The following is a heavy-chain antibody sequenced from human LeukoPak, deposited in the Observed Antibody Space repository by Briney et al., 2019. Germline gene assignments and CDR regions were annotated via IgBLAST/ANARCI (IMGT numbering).Heavy chain of an antibody. J-gene: IGHJ6*03. CDR1: GFSFGDYA. V-gene: IGHV4-59*01. CDR2: IYYSGST. CDR3: ARVGRLDCSSTSCYASYYYYYYYMDV. Sequence: PGGSLRLSCAASGFSFGDYAMNWIRQPPGKGLEWIGYIYYSGSTNYNPSLKSRVTISVDTSKNQFSLKLSSVTAADTAVYYCARVGRLDCSSTSCYASYYYYYYYMDVWGKGTTVTVSS. D-gene: IGHD2-2*01.